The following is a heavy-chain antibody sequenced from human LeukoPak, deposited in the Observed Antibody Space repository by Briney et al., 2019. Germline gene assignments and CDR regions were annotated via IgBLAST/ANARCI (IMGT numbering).Heavy chain of an antibody. J-gene: IGHJ4*02. CDR3: ASGTRWLQPYYFDY. Sequence: ASVKVSCKASRYTFPGYYWHWVRQAPGQGLEWMGWINPNSGGTNYAQKFQGRVTMTRDTSISTAYMELSRLRSDDTAVYYCASGTRWLQPYYFDYWGQGTLVTVSS. CDR1: RYTFPGYY. D-gene: IGHD5-24*01. CDR2: INPNSGGT. V-gene: IGHV1-2*02.